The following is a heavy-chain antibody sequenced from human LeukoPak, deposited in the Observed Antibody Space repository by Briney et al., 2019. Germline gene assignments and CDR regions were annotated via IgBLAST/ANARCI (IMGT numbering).Heavy chain of an antibody. D-gene: IGHD6-6*01. V-gene: IGHV3-23*01. CDR1: GFTFSNYA. CDR2: ISGSGGST. J-gene: IGHJ4*02. Sequence: GGSLRLSCVVSGFTFSNYAMSWVRQAPGKGLEWVSAISGSGGSTYYADSVKGSFTISRDNSKNSLYLQMNSLRAEDTAIYYCAKDQVAARPPIYWGQGTMVTVSS. CDR3: AKDQVAARPPIY.